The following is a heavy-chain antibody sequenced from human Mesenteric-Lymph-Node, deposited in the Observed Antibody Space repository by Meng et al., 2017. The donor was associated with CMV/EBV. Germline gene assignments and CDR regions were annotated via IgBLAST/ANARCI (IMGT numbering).Heavy chain of an antibody. CDR2: IRYDRSNR. CDR1: GFTFSSFG. J-gene: IGHJ6*02. Sequence: GESLKISCAASGFTFSSFGMHWVRQAPGKGLEWVAFIRYDRSNRYYADSVKGRFTISRDNYKNTLYLQMNGLRAEDTAVYYCAKDFTGQLILLYYGLDFWGQGTTVTVSS. CDR3: AKDFTGQLILLYYGLDF. V-gene: IGHV3-30*02. D-gene: IGHD2-15*01.